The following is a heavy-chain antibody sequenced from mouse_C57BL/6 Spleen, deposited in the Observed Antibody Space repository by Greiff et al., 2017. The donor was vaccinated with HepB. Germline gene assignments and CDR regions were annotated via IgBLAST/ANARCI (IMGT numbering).Heavy chain of an antibody. V-gene: IGHV5-6*02. CDR1: GFTFSSYG. Sequence: LVESGGDLVKPGGSLKLSCAASGFTFSSYGMSWVRQTPDKRLEWVATISSGGSYTYYPDSVKGRFTISRDNAKNTLYLQMSSLKSEDTAMYYCARRGDYDPSWFAYWGQGTLVTVSA. D-gene: IGHD2-4*01. J-gene: IGHJ3*01. CDR2: ISSGGSYT. CDR3: ARRGDYDPSWFAY.